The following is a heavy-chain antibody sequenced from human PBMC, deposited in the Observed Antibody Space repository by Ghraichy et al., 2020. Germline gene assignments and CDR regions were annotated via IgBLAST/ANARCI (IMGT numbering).Heavy chain of an antibody. CDR3: ARGRGSTWSHAWYFDL. V-gene: IGHV4-34*01. CDR2: INHGGST. J-gene: IGHJ2*01. D-gene: IGHD6-13*01. CDR1: GGSFSGYY. Sequence: SETLSLTCAVFGGSFSGYYWSWIRQPPGKGLEWIGEINHGGSTSYNPSLKSRVTISLDTSKNQFSLRLNSVTAADTAVYYCARGRGSTWSHAWYFDLWGRGTLVTVSS.